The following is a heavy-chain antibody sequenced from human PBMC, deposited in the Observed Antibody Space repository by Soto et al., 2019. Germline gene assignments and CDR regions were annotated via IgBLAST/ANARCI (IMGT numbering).Heavy chain of an antibody. D-gene: IGHD6-13*01. Sequence: QVQLVESGGGVVQPGRSLRLSCAASGFTFSRNGMHWVRQAPGKGLEWVAVISYDGSNKYYADSVKGRFTISRDTSKNTLYLQMNSLRAEDTAVYYCAKYKSNSWTFDYWGQGTLVTVSS. CDR1: GFTFSRNG. J-gene: IGHJ4*02. CDR3: AKYKSNSWTFDY. CDR2: ISYDGSNK. V-gene: IGHV3-30*18.